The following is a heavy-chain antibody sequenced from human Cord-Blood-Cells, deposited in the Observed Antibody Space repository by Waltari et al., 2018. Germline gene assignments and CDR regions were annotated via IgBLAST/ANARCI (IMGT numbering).Heavy chain of an antibody. D-gene: IGHD3-3*01. V-gene: IGHV4-34*01. Sequence: QVQLQQWGAGQLKPSETLLLTCAVYGGSFSGYYWSWIRQPPGKGLEGIGEINHSGSTNYNPSLKSRVTISVDTSKNQFSLKLSSVTAADTAVYYCARYYDFWSGDAFDIWGQGTMVTVSS. CDR1: GGSFSGYY. CDR2: INHSGST. CDR3: ARYYDFWSGDAFDI. J-gene: IGHJ3*02.